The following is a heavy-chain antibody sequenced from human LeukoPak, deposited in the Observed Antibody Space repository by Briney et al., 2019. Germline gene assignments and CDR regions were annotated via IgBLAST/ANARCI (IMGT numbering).Heavy chain of an antibody. Sequence: SETLSLSCSVSGASFSSNNWGSIREPPQKRLEWIGHMYSGGSATYNPSVRSRGTISLDTSKNHFSLNLTSVTAADMAVYYCARGVDYNGFDSWGQGTLVTVSS. CDR1: GASFSSNN. J-gene: IGHJ4*02. CDR2: MYSGGSA. CDR3: ARGVDYNGFDS. V-gene: IGHV4-4*09. D-gene: IGHD4-11*01.